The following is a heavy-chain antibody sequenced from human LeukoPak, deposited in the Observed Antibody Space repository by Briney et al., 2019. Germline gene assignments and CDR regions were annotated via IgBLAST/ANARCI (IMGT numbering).Heavy chain of an antibody. J-gene: IGHJ4*02. D-gene: IGHD4-17*01. CDR2: IFYSGST. Sequence: SETLSLTCSVSGGSISNYYWIWTRQPPGKGLEWIGYIFYSGSTYYNPSLKSRVTISVDTSKNQFSLKLSSVTAADTAVYYCARHAQGYGDYSFDYWGQGTLVTVSS. V-gene: IGHV4-59*08. CDR1: GGSISNYY. CDR3: ARHAQGYGDYSFDY.